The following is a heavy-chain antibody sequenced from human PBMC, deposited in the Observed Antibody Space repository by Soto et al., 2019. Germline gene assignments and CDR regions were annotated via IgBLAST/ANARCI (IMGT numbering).Heavy chain of an antibody. D-gene: IGHD2-21*02. Sequence: GGSLRLSCAASGFTFSIYWMHWVRQAPGKGLVWVSQINSDGSTTNYADSVRGRFTISRDNAKNTLYLQMNSLRAEDTAVYYCARESTALTLFGMDVWGQGTTVTVSS. CDR3: ARESTALTLFGMDV. CDR1: GFTFSIYW. J-gene: IGHJ6*02. V-gene: IGHV3-74*01. CDR2: INSDGSTT.